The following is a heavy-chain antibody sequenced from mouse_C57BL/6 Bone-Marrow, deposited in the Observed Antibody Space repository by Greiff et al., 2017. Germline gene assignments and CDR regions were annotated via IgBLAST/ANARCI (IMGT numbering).Heavy chain of an antibody. CDR1: GFSLTSYG. Sequence: VQVVESGPGLVQPSQSLSITCTVSGFSLTSYGVHWVRQSPGKGLEWLGVIWRGGSTDYNAAFMSRLSITKDNSKSQVFFKMNSLQADDTAIYYCAKGPYYYGSSLAYWGQGTLVTVSA. CDR3: AKGPYYYGSSLAY. J-gene: IGHJ3*01. V-gene: IGHV2-5*01. D-gene: IGHD1-1*01. CDR2: IWRGGST.